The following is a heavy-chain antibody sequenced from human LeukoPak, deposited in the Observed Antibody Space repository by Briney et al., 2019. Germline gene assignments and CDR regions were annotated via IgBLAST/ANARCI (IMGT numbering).Heavy chain of an antibody. J-gene: IGHJ4*02. D-gene: IGHD4-17*01. CDR3: ATEGDYGDYNFAY. CDR1: GFTFSSYA. CDR2: ISGSGGST. Sequence: AGGSLRLSCAASGFTFSSYAMSWVRQAPGKGLEWASAISGSGGSTYYADSVRGRFPISRDNSKNTLYLQMNSLRAEDTAVYYCATEGDYGDYNFAYWGQGTLVTVSS. V-gene: IGHV3-23*01.